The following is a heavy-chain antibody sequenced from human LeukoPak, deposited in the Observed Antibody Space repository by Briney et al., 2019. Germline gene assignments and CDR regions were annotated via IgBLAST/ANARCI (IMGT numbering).Heavy chain of an antibody. D-gene: IGHD5-18*01. Sequence: GGSLRLSCAASGFTFSNYWMSWVRQAPGKGLEWVANIKQDGSEKYYVDSVKGRFTISRDNAKNSLYLQMNSLRAEDAAVYYCARGGSGYSYGRLDYWGQGTLVTVSS. J-gene: IGHJ4*02. CDR3: ARGGSGYSYGRLDY. CDR2: IKQDGSEK. V-gene: IGHV3-7*01. CDR1: GFTFSNYW.